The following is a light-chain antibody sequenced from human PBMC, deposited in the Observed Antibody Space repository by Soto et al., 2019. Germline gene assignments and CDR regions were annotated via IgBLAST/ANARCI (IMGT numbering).Light chain of an antibody. CDR3: QQYDSYPWT. CDR1: QSVSSH. CDR2: DAS. V-gene: IGKV3-15*01. Sequence: EIVMTQSPATLSVSPGEGATVSCRASQSVSSHLAWYQHKPGQAPRLLFYDASTRATGIPARFSGSGSGTEFTLTVGSLQPDDFATYYCQQYDSYPWTFGQGTRVET. J-gene: IGKJ1*01.